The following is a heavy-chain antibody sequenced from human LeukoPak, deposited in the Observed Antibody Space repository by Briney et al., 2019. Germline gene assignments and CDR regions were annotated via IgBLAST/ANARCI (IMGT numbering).Heavy chain of an antibody. Sequence: SETLSLTCTVSGGSISSYSWSWIWHPPRQGLEWIGYIYSSRTTNYTPSLKRRLTISVATSQNQFSLRLSSVTAEDTAIYYCARETANYDAFDIWGQGTMVTVSS. V-gene: IGHV4-59*01. CDR3: ARETANYDAFDI. CDR2: IYSSRTT. CDR1: GGSISSYS. D-gene: IGHD5-24*01. J-gene: IGHJ3*02.